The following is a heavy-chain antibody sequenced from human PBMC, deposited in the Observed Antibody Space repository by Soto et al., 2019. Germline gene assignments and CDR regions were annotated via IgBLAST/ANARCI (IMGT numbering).Heavy chain of an antibody. CDR1: GFTFSNAW. J-gene: IGHJ4*02. Sequence: EVQLVESGGGLVKPGGSLRLSCAASGFTFSNAWMSWVRQAPGKGLEWVGRIKSKTDGGITDYAAPVKGRFTISRDDSKNTLYLQMNSLKTEDTAVYYCTTSAQDYVWGSYRYFDYWGQGTLVTVSS. D-gene: IGHD3-16*02. V-gene: IGHV3-15*01. CDR3: TTSAQDYVWGSYRYFDY. CDR2: IKSKTDGGIT.